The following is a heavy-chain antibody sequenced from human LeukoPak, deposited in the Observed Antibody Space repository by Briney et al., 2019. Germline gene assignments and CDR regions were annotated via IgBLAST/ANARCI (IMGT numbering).Heavy chain of an antibody. V-gene: IGHV3-30-3*01. CDR1: GFTFSSYA. CDR2: ISYDGSNK. D-gene: IGHD2-2*01. J-gene: IGHJ4*02. Sequence: GGSLRLSCAASGFTFSSYAIHWVRQAPGKGLEWVAVISYDGSNKYYADSVKGRFTISRDNSKNTLYLQMNSLRAEDTAVYYCARAPYCSSTSCYGGIHRYYFDYWGQGTLVTVSS. CDR3: ARAPYCSSTSCYGGIHRYYFDY.